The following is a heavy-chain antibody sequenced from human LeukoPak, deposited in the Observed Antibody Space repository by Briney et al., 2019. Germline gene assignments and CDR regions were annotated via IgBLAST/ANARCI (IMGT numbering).Heavy chain of an antibody. J-gene: IGHJ4*02. D-gene: IGHD6-13*01. CDR2: IYTSGST. Sequence: SETLSLTCSVSGGSVNSSTYYWSWLRQPAGKGLEWIGRIYTSGSTNYNPSLKSRVTISLDTSKNQFSLTLSSVTAADTAVYYCARGYVFVLTVAGYYFDYWGQGTLVTVSS. V-gene: IGHV4-61*02. CDR3: ARGYVFVLTVAGYYFDY. CDR1: GGSVNSSTYY.